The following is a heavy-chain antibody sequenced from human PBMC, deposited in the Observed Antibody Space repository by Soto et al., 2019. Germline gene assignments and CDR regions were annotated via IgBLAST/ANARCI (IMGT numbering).Heavy chain of an antibody. Sequence: SVKVSWKASGGTFSSYAISWVRQAPGQGLEWMGGIIPIFGTANYAQKFQGRVTITADESTSTAYMELSSLRSEDTAVYYCARGAPHYDSSGYPPDYFDYWGQGTLVTVSS. D-gene: IGHD3-22*01. CDR2: IIPIFGTA. J-gene: IGHJ4*02. CDR3: ARGAPHYDSSGYPPDYFDY. V-gene: IGHV1-69*13. CDR1: GGTFSSYA.